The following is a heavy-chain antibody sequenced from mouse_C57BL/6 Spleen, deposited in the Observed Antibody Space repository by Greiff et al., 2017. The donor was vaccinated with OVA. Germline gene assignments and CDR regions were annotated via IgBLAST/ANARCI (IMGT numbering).Heavy chain of an antibody. V-gene: IGHV1-50*01. CDR3: ARRGSNNGFAMDD. CDR2: IDPSDSST. CDR1: GYTFTSYW. J-gene: IGHJ4*01. D-gene: IGHD2-5*01. Sequence: QVQLQQPGAELVKPGASVKLSCKASGYTFTSYWMQWVKQRPGQGLEWIGAIDPSDSSTNYNQKFKGKATLTVDTSSSTAYMQLSSLTSEDSAVYYCARRGSNNGFAMDDWGQGTSVTVSS.